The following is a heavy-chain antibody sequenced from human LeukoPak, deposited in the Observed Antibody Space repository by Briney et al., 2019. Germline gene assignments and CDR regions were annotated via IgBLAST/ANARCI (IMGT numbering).Heavy chain of an antibody. D-gene: IGHD3-10*01. CDR2: ISAYNGNT. CDR1: GYTFTGYY. V-gene: IGHV1-18*04. J-gene: IGHJ4*02. CDR3: ARVFYGSGSYYRRLIPTCFDY. Sequence: ASVKVSCKASGYTFTGYYMHWVRQAPGQGLEWMGWISAYNGNTNYAQKLQGRVTMTTDTSTSTAYMELRSLRSDDTAVYYCARVFYGSGSYYRRLIPTCFDYWGQGTLVTVSS.